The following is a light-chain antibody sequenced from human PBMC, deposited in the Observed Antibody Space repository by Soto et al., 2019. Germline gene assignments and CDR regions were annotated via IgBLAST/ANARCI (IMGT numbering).Light chain of an antibody. V-gene: IGKV2-28*01. J-gene: IGKJ2*01. Sequence: IVMTQSPLSLPVTPGEPASISCRSSQSLVHSNGYDYLDWYVQKPGQSPQLLIYVASRRASGVPDRFSGSGTGPVVTLEISKVEAEDVGVYYCMQALQPPLTFGQGTKLEIK. CDR2: VAS. CDR1: QSLVHSNGYDY. CDR3: MQALQPPLT.